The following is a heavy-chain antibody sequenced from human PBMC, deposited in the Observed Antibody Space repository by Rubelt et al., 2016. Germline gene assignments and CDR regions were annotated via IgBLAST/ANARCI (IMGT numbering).Heavy chain of an antibody. J-gene: IGHJ3*02. Sequence: GGGLVQPGGSLRLSCAASGFTFNSYAMSWVRQGPGKGLEWVSAISGSGGSTYYADSVKGRFTISRDNAQNSLSLQMNSLRPDDTAVYYCATEGGVRGVVDAFDIWGQGTVVTVSS. CDR3: ATEGGVRGVVDAFDI. CDR2: ISGSGGST. D-gene: IGHD3-10*01. V-gene: IGHV3-23*01. CDR1: GFTFNSYA.